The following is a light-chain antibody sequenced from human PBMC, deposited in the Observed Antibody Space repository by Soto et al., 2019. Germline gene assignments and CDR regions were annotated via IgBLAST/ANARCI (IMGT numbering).Light chain of an antibody. CDR3: SSYTSSSTIV. CDR1: SSDVGGYNS. CDR2: DVG. J-gene: IGLJ1*01. V-gene: IGLV2-14*03. Sequence: QSALTQPASVSGSPGQSITISCTGTSSDVGGYNSVSWYQHHPGKAPKLILYDVGYRPSGVSYRFSGSKSGNTASLTISGLQAVDEADYYCSSYTSSSTIVFGTGTKLTVL.